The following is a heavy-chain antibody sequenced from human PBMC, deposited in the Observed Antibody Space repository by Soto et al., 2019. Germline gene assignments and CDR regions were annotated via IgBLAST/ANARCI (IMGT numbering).Heavy chain of an antibody. D-gene: IGHD3-3*01. Sequence: QEPLHQWGGGLLRPSETLSLSCAVYVGPFRGFFWTWIRQTPEKGLEWIGEINHRGDINYNPFLKSRLTLSVDPSKSQFSLKLTSLTAADTALYYCARGRGKGYSLWSGYYGGLGSYVDVWGKGARSSSPQ. V-gene: IGHV4-34*01. CDR2: INHRGDI. CDR1: VGPFRGFF. J-gene: IGHJ6*01. CDR3: ARGRGKGYSLWSGYYGGLGSYVDV.